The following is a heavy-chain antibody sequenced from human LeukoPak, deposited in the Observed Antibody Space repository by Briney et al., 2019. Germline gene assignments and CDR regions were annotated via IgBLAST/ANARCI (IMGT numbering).Heavy chain of an antibody. CDR3: ARGRGLDV. D-gene: IGHD2-15*01. Sequence: PGGSLRLSCAASGFIVSANYMSWVRQTPGKGLEWVSIFYSGGATFYVDSVKGRFAISRDNSKNMLYLQMNSLGAEDTAVYYCARGRGLDVWGQGTTVTVSS. CDR2: FYSGGAT. V-gene: IGHV3-53*01. CDR1: GFIVSANY. J-gene: IGHJ6*02.